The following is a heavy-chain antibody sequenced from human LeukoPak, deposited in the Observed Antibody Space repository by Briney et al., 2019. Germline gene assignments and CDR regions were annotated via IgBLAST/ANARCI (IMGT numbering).Heavy chain of an antibody. Sequence: PGGSLRLSCAASGFSFISYGMHWVRQAPGKGLEWVGVISDDGRRKDYADSVKGRLTISRDNSKDTLYLQMNSLRAEDTAVYYCAKRPSDYGDYVSYFDYWGRGTLVTVSS. J-gene: IGHJ4*02. CDR3: AKRPSDYGDYVSYFDY. V-gene: IGHV3-30*18. CDR1: GFSFISYG. CDR2: ISDDGRRK. D-gene: IGHD4-17*01.